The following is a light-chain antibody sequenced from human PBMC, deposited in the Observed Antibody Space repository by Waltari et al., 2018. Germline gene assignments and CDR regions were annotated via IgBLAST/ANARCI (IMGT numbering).Light chain of an antibody. Sequence: DIQMTQSPSSLSASVGDRVAITCRASQSISTYLNWYQQTPGKAPKLLIYAASSLQSGVPSRFSGSGSGTDFTLTITSLRPEDFATYFCQQSSSTPGTFGQGTKVEIK. V-gene: IGKV1-39*01. CDR1: QSISTY. CDR3: QQSSSTPGT. J-gene: IGKJ1*01. CDR2: AAS.